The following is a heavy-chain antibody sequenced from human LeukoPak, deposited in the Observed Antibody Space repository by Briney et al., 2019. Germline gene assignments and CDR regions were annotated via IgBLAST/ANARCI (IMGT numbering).Heavy chain of an antibody. Sequence: GGSLRLSCAASGFTFCDYYMSWIRQAPGKGLEWVSYISSSGSTIYYADSVKGRFTISRDNAKNSLYLQMNSLRAEDTAVYYCARDSSSWSHYYYYYMDVWGKGTTVTVSS. CDR3: ARDSSSWSHYYYYYMDV. V-gene: IGHV3-11*04. J-gene: IGHJ6*03. CDR1: GFTFCDYY. D-gene: IGHD6-13*01. CDR2: ISSSGSTI.